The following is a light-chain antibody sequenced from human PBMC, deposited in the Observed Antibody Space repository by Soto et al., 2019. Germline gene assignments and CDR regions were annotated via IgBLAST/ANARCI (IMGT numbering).Light chain of an antibody. J-gene: IGLJ3*02. CDR1: SSDVGGYNY. CDR2: DVT. CDR3: CSYADYSDSWV. V-gene: IGLV2-11*01. Sequence: QSALTQPRSVSGSPGQSVTISCTGTSSDVGGYNYVSWYQQHPGKAPKGMIYDVTRRPSGVPDRFSGSKSGNTASLTISGLQAEDDADYYCCSYADYSDSWVFGGGTKLTVL.